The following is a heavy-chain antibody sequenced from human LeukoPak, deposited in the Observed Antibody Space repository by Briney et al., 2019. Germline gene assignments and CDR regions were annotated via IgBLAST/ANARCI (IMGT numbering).Heavy chain of an antibody. CDR3: ARDNAA. Sequence: GGSLRLSCAASGFTFSSIWMSWARQAPGRGRAWVATKQPDGGEKYCVISVRGLFTIARNNTKNALYLQKSSLRAEGTAVYSCARDNAAWGQGTLVAVSS. J-gene: IGHJ4*02. D-gene: IGHD2-2*01. CDR2: KQPDGGEK. V-gene: IGHV3-7*01. CDR1: GFTFSSIW.